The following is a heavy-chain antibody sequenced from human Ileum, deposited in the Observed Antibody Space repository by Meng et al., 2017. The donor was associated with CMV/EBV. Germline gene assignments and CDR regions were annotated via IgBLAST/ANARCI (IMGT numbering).Heavy chain of an antibody. CDR3: VRDVGQQGEGSTWYKWYDP. Sequence: GGSLRLSCAASGFSFSGHWMHWVRQVPGKGMLWVADISDDGRRTYYADSVKGRFSVSRDNTKSTLFLQMNSLRVEDSAGYYCVRDVGQQGEGSTWYKWYDPWGQGTRVTVSS. CDR2: ISDDGRRT. V-gene: IGHV3-74*01. D-gene: IGHD6-13*01. CDR1: GFSFSGHW. J-gene: IGHJ5*02.